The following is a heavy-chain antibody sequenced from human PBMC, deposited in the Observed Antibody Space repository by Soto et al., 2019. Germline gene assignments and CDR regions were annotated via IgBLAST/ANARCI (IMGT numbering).Heavy chain of an antibody. CDR2: ISGSGGST. V-gene: IGHV3-23*01. CDR1: GFTFSSYA. D-gene: IGHD1-26*01. CDR3: APQVGTPPYFDY. Sequence: EVQLLESGGGLVQPGGSLRLSCAASGFTFSSYAMSWVRQAPGKGLEWVSAISGSGGSTYYADSVKGRFTISRDNSKNTLYLQMNSLRAEDTALYYCAPQVGTPPYFDYSGQGTLVTGSS. J-gene: IGHJ4*02.